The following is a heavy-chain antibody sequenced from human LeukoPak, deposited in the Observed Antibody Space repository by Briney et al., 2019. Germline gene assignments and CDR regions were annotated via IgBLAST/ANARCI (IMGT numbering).Heavy chain of an antibody. CDR3: ARGNSGSSWRYYYYYMDV. CDR1: GFTVSSNY. CDR2: IYSGGST. Sequence: KAGGSLRLSCAASGFTVSSNYMSWVRQAPGKGLEWVSVIYSGGSTYYADSVKGRFTVSRDNSKNTLYLQMNSLRAEDTAVYYCARGNSGSSWRYYYYYMDVWGKGTTVTISS. V-gene: IGHV3-53*01. D-gene: IGHD6-13*01. J-gene: IGHJ6*03.